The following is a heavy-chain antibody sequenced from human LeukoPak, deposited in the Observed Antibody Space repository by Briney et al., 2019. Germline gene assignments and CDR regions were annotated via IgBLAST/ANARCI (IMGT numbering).Heavy chain of an antibody. CDR1: GGSISSYY. D-gene: IGHD2-2*01. CDR2: SDHSGST. V-gene: IGHV4-34*01. CDR3: ARHGVVVPAATRYYYMDV. Sequence: SETLSLTCTVSGGSISSYYWSWIRQSPEKGLEWIGESDHSGSTNYNPSLKSRVTISVDKSKNQFSLKLSSVTAADTAVYYCARHGVVVPAATRYYYMDVWGRGTTVTVSS. J-gene: IGHJ6*03.